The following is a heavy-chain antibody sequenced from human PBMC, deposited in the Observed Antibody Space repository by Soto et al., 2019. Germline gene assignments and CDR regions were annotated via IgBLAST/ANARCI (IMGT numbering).Heavy chain of an antibody. CDR1: GGTFSSYA. J-gene: IGHJ6*04. D-gene: IGHD5-18*01. CDR3: ARGFSYSYGPHPKGNDYYDFCMVV. V-gene: IGHV1-69*13. Sequence: SVKVSCKASGGTFSSYAISWVRQAPGQGLEWMGGIIPIFGTANYAQKFQGRVTITADESTSTAYMELSSLRSEDTAVYYCARGFSYSYGPHPKGNDYYDFCMVVWGEGTTITAPQ. CDR2: IIPIFGTA.